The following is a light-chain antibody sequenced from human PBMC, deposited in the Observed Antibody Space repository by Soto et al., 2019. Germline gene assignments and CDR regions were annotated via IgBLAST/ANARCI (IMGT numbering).Light chain of an antibody. J-gene: IGKJ1*01. CDR1: QSVRSN. Sequence: EIVMTQSPATLCVSPGERATLSCRASQSVRSNLAWYQQKPGQAPRLLIYGASTRATGIPARFSGSGSGTDFTLTISRLEPEDFAVYYCQQYGSSLLTFGQGTKVDIK. CDR3: QQYGSSLLT. V-gene: IGKV3-15*01. CDR2: GAS.